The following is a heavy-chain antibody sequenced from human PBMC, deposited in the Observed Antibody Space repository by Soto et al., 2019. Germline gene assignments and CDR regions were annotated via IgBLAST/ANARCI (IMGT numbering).Heavy chain of an antibody. V-gene: IGHV3-11*04. CDR1: GFTFSDYY. CDR2: ISSSGSTI. J-gene: IGHJ6*02. D-gene: IGHD6-19*01. CDR3: ATPLPPVAGPPDYGMDV. Sequence: GGSLRLSCAASGFTFSDYYMSWIRQAPGKGLEWVSYISSSGSTIYYADSVKGRFTISRDNAKNSLYLQMNSLRAADTAVYYCATPLPPVAGPPDYGMDVWGQGTTVTVSS.